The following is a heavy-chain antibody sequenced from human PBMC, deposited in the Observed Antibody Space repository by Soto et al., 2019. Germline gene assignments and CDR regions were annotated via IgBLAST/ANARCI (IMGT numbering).Heavy chain of an antibody. CDR1: GYTFTGYG. J-gene: IGHJ4*02. CDR2: ISPYNGNT. CDR3: ARDYHDSSGFSYAGY. V-gene: IGHV1-18*01. D-gene: IGHD3-22*01. Sequence: QVQLVQSGGEVKKPGASVKVSCKTSGYTFTGYGISWVRQAPGQGPEWMGWISPYNGNTKYAQSFQGRVTMTTDTSTSTGYMDLRSLRSDDTAVYYCARDYHDSSGFSYAGYWGQGTLVNVSS.